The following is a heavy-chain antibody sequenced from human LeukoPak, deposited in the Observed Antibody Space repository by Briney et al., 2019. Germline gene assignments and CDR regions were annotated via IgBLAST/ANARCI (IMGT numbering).Heavy chain of an antibody. V-gene: IGHV3-23*01. Sequence: GGSLRLSCAASGFAFYNYAMSWVRQAPGKGLEWVSGISGSGDSAYYTDSVKGRFTISRDNSKNTLYLQMSNLTAEDTAVCHCASQTRMQLWGYFDLWGQGALVIVSS. CDR1: GFAFYNYA. D-gene: IGHD5-18*01. J-gene: IGHJ4*02. CDR3: ASQTRMQLWGYFDL. CDR2: ISGSGDSA.